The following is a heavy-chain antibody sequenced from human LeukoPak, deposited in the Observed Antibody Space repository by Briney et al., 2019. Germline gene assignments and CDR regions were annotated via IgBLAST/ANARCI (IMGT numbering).Heavy chain of an antibody. CDR2: INHSGST. D-gene: IGHD5-24*01. Sequence: SETLSLTCAVYGGSFSGYYWSWIRQPPGKGLEWIGEINHSGSTNYNPSLKSRVTISVDTSKNQCSLKLSSVTAADTAVYYCARRRKRWLHNWFDPWGQRTLVTVSS. J-gene: IGHJ5*02. CDR1: GGSFSGYY. V-gene: IGHV4-34*01. CDR3: ARRRKRWLHNWFDP.